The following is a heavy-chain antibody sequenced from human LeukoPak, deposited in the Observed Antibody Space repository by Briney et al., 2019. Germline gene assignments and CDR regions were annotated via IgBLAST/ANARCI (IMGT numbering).Heavy chain of an antibody. J-gene: IGHJ4*02. CDR3: AKEVGYFDY. CDR1: GLTFTTYA. D-gene: IGHD1-26*01. Sequence: PGGSLRLSCAASGLTFTTYAMSWVRQAPGKGLEWVSAISGSGGSTYYTDSVKGRLTISRDNSKNTLYLQMNSLRAEDTAVYYCAKEVGYFDYWGQGTLVTVSS. CDR2: ISGSGGST. V-gene: IGHV3-23*01.